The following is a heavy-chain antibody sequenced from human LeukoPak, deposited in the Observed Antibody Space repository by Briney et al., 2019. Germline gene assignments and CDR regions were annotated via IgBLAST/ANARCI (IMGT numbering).Heavy chain of an antibody. CDR1: GFTFSSYG. D-gene: IGHD3-10*01. Sequence: GGSLRLSCAASGFTFSSYGMHWVRQAPGKGLEWVAVIWYDGSNKYYADSVKGRFTISRDNSKNTLYLQMNSLRAEDTAVYYCAKDWEESPPPSTMVRGVRGRYFDYWGQGTLVTVSS. CDR3: AKDWEESPPPSTMVRGVRGRYFDY. J-gene: IGHJ4*02. V-gene: IGHV3-33*06. CDR2: IWYDGSNK.